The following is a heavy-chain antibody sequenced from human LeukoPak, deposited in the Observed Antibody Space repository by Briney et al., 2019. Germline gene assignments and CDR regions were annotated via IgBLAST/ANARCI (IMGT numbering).Heavy chain of an antibody. CDR2: IYSGGST. CDR1: GFNFRSNG. V-gene: IGHV3-53*01. CDR3: ARTAYYDFWSGYYEAPLWY. J-gene: IGHJ4*02. Sequence: GGTLRLSCVASGFNFRSNGMAWVRQNPGKGLEWVSVIYSGGSTYYADSVRGRFTISRDNSKNTLYLQMNSLRVEDTAVYYCARTAYYDFWSGYYEAPLWYWGQGTLVTVSS. D-gene: IGHD3-3*01.